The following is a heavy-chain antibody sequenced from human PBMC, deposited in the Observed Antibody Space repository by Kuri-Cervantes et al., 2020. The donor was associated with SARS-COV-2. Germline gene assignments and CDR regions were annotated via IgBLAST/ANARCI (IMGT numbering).Heavy chain of an antibody. CDR3: ARDCSTADCKTFGYY. CDR1: GGSISDYY. D-gene: IGHD2-2*01. CDR2: IYYTGST. Sequence: SEILSLTCTVSGGSISDYYWSWIRQPPGKGLEWIGDIYYTGSTSYNPSLKSRVAISVDTSKNQFSLKLTSVTAADTAVYYCARDCSTADCKTFGYYWGRGTLVTVSS. J-gene: IGHJ4*02. V-gene: IGHV4-59*01.